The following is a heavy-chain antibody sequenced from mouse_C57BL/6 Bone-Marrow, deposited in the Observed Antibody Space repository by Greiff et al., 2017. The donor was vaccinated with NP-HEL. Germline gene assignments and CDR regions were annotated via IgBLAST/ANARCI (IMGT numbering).Heavy chain of an antibody. Sequence: QVQLQQPGAELVMPGASVKLSCKASGYTFTSYWMHWVKQRPGQGLEWIGEIDPSDSYTNYNQKFKGKSTLTVDKSSSTAYMQLSSLTSEDSAVYYCARDYYDYAWPYYFDYWGQGTTLTVSS. CDR1: GYTFTSYW. V-gene: IGHV1-69*01. CDR3: ARDYYDYAWPYYFDY. D-gene: IGHD2-4*01. CDR2: IDPSDSYT. J-gene: IGHJ2*01.